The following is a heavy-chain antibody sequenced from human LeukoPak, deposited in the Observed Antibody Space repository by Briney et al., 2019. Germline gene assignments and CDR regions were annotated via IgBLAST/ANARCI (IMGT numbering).Heavy chain of an antibody. CDR1: GVSISSYY. CDR2: IYYSGST. Sequence: SETLSLTCTVSGVSISSYYWGWIRQPPGKGLEWIGYIYYSGSTNYNPSLKSRVTISVDTSKNQFSLKLSSVTAADTAVYYCARADSSGWHNPFDYWGQGTLVTVSS. D-gene: IGHD6-19*01. V-gene: IGHV4-59*01. J-gene: IGHJ4*02. CDR3: ARADSSGWHNPFDY.